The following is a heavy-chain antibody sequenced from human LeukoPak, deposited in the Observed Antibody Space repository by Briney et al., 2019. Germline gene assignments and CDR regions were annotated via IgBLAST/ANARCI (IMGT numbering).Heavy chain of an antibody. Sequence: GGSLRLSCAASGFTFSDYYMSWIRQAPGKGLEWVSYIGSSGSTIYYADSVKGRFTISRDNAKNSLYLQMNSLRAEDTAVYYCAREGPERWLQPHAAFDIWGQGTMVTVSS. J-gene: IGHJ3*02. D-gene: IGHD5-24*01. CDR2: IGSSGSTI. V-gene: IGHV3-11*01. CDR1: GFTFSDYY. CDR3: AREGPERWLQPHAAFDI.